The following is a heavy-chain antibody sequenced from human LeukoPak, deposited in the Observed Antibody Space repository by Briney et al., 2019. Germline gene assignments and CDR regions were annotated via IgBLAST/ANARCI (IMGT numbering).Heavy chain of an antibody. D-gene: IGHD3-9*01. CDR1: GFTFSSYA. Sequence: GGSLRLSCAASGFTFSSYAMSWVRQAPGKGLEWVSAISGSGGSTYYADSVKGRFTISRDNSRNTLYLQMNSLRAEDTAVYYCARDDVRYFDWLSGYYYGMDVWGQGTTVTVSS. CDR2: ISGSGGST. CDR3: ARDDVRYFDWLSGYYYGMDV. V-gene: IGHV3-23*01. J-gene: IGHJ6*02.